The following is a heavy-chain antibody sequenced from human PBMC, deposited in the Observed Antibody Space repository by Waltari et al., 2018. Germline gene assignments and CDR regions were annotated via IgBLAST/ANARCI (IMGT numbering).Heavy chain of an antibody. V-gene: IGHV3-21*02. D-gene: IGHD1-7*01. CDR2: ISTSSSYI. CDR1: GLSFHGYS. CDR3: VRGRIGTTQSGDWFDP. J-gene: IGHJ5*02. Sequence: VQLVESGGGLVKPGGSLRLSCDGSGLSFHGYSLHWVRQAPGKGLEWISSISTSSSYIFYVDSVKGRFTISRDNAKNSLYLQMNSLRAEDTAMYYCVRGRIGTTQSGDWFDPWGQGTLVTVSS.